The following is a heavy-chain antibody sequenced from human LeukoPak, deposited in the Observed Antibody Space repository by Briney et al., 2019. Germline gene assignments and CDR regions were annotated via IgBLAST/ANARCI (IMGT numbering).Heavy chain of an antibody. J-gene: IGHJ6*02. V-gene: IGHV4-59*08. CDR2: IHYSGTT. Sequence: PSETLSLTCTVSGGSISSHYWSWIRHPPGKGLEWIGYIHYSGTTNYNPSLKSRVSISADTSENQMSLRLSSVTAADTAVYYCVRHRSGDYAWLDVWGQGTTVTVSS. D-gene: IGHD4-17*01. CDR3: VRHRSGDYAWLDV. CDR1: GGSISSHY.